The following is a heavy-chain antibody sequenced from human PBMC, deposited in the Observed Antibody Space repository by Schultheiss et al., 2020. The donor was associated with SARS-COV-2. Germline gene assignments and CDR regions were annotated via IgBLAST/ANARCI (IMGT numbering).Heavy chain of an antibody. J-gene: IGHJ4*02. Sequence: SETLSLTCTVSGGSISSGGYYWSWIRQHPGKGLEWIGYIYYSGSTYYNPSLKSRVTISVDTSKNQFSLKLNSVTAADTAVYYCARGYYTLLNEYWGQGILVTVSS. CDR3: ARGYYTLLNEY. V-gene: IGHV4-31*03. D-gene: IGHD3-3*01. CDR1: GGSISSGGYY. CDR2: IYYSGST.